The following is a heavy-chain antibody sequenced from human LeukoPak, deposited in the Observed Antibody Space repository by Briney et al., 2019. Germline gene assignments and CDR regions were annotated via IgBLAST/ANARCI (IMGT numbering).Heavy chain of an antibody. D-gene: IGHD3-22*01. CDR3: ARDQFYDSSGYFEYYFDY. CDR1: GYTFTSYY. J-gene: IGHJ4*02. V-gene: IGHV1-46*01. CDR2: INPSGGST. Sequence: ASVKVSCKASGYTFTSYYMHWVRQAPGQGREWRGIINPSGGSTSYAQKFQGRVTMTRDTSTSTVYMELSSLRSEDTAVYYCARDQFYDSSGYFEYYFDYWGQGTLVTVSS.